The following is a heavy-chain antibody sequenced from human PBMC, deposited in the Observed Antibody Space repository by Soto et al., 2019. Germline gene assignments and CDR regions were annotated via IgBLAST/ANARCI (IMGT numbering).Heavy chain of an antibody. CDR1: GYTFTSYA. Sequence: GASVKVSCKASGYTFTSYAIHWVRQAPGQRLEWMGWINAGNGNTKYSQKFQGRVIITRDTSAGTAYMELSGLKSDDTAVYYCATPTPLRGAMITNINFDFWGQGTPVTVSS. D-gene: IGHD3-10*01. CDR3: ATPTPLRGAMITNINFDF. CDR2: INAGNGNT. V-gene: IGHV1-3*01. J-gene: IGHJ4*02.